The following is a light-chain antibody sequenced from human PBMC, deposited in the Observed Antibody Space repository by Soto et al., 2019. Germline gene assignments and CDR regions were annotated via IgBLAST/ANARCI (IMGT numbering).Light chain of an antibody. CDR3: QQYGSSAWT. Sequence: EIVLTQSPGTLSLSPGERATLSCRASQSVSSSYLAWYQQKPGQAPRLLIYGASSRATGIPERFSGSGSGTDFTLTISSLEPEDFAVYYCQQYGSSAWTFGQGTKVEIK. CDR1: QSVSSSY. J-gene: IGKJ1*01. V-gene: IGKV3-20*01. CDR2: GAS.